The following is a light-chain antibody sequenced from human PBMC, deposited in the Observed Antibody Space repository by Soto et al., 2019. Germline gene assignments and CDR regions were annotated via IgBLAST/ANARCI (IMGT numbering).Light chain of an antibody. CDR3: CSYAGSSTLL. CDR1: SSDIGSYNL. V-gene: IGLV2-23*02. CDR2: AVS. J-gene: IGLJ3*02. Sequence: QSALTQPASVSGSPGQPITVSCTGTSSDIGSYNLVSWYQHHPGKAPKLMIYAVSKRPSGVSSRFSGSKSGNTASLTISGLQDEDEADYFCCSYAGSSTLLFGGGTKLTVL.